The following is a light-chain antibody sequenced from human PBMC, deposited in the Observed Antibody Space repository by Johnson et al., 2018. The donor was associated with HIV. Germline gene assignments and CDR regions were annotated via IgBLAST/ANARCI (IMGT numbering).Light chain of an antibody. J-gene: IGLJ1*01. Sequence: QSVLTQPPSVSAAPGQKVTISCSGSSSNIGNNYVSWYRHLPGTAPKLLIYENDKRPSGTPDRFSGSKSGTSATLGITGLQTGDEADYYCGTWDNSLDAYVFGTGTRVAV. CDR1: SSNIGNNY. CDR2: END. CDR3: GTWDNSLDAYV. V-gene: IGLV1-51*02.